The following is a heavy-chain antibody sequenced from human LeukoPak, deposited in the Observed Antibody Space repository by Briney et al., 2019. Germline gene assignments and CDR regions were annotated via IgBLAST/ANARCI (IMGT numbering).Heavy chain of an antibody. V-gene: IGHV3-23*01. CDR2: ISGSGGSA. Sequence: GGSLRLSCAASGFTFSSYAMNWVRQAPGKGLEWVSAISGSGGSAYYADSVKGRFTLSRDNSKNTLYLQIDSLRDEDTAVYYCAKDTRSSGPRGYFDYWGQGTLVTVSS. CDR1: GFTFSSYA. J-gene: IGHJ4*02. CDR3: AKDTRSSGPRGYFDY. D-gene: IGHD3-10*01.